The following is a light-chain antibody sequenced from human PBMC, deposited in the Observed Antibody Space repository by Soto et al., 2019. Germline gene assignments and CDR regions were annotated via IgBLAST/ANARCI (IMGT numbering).Light chain of an antibody. CDR1: SSDGGGYDY. Sequence: QSALTQPASVSGSPGQSITISCTGTSSDGGGYDYVSWYQLHPGKAPKLMVFEVSNRPSGVSYRFSGSKSGNTASLTIFELQAEGEADYFCSSYSISTAYLFGTGTKVTVL. J-gene: IGLJ1*01. CDR3: SSYSISTAYL. CDR2: EVS. V-gene: IGLV2-14*01.